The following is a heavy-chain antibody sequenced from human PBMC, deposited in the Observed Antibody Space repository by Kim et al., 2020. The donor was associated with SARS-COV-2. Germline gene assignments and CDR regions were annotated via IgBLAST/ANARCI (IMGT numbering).Heavy chain of an antibody. D-gene: IGHD2-15*01. V-gene: IGHV3-33*01. J-gene: IGHJ4*02. Sequence: GGSLRLSCAASGFTFSGYGMHWVRQAPGKGLEWVVVIWYDGSNKYYSDSMKGRFTISRDNSKNTLYLQMNSLRAEDTAVYYCARDRCRGGSCYDLDDWGQGTLVTVSS. CDR3: ARDRCRGGSCYDLDD. CDR2: IWYDGSNK. CDR1: GFTFSGYG.